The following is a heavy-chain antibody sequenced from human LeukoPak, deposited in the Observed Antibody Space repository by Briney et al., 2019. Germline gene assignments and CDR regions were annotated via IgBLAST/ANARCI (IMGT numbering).Heavy chain of an antibody. CDR1: GFTFSSYW. CDR2: IKQDGSEK. J-gene: IGHJ4*02. Sequence: PGGSLRLSCAASGFTFSSYWMSWVRQAPGKGLEWVANIKQDGSEKYYVDSVKGRFTISRDNAKNSLYLQMNSLRAEDTAVYYCARDSPQKDTSRYSSGWYFQVDYWGQGTLVTVSS. V-gene: IGHV3-7*01. D-gene: IGHD6-19*01. CDR3: ARDSPQKDTSRYSSGWYFQVDY.